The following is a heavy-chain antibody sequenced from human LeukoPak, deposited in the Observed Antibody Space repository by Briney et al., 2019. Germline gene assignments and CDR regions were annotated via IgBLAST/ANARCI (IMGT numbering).Heavy chain of an antibody. D-gene: IGHD6-19*01. CDR2: MNPNSGNT. CDR1: GYTFTSYD. CDR3: ARASTRVVTVSITVAGTVDC. V-gene: IGHV1-8*03. J-gene: IGHJ4*02. Sequence: ASVKVSCKASGYTFTSYDINWVRQATGQGLEWMGWMNPNSGNTGYAQKFQGRVTITRNTSISTAYMELSSLRSEDTAVYYCARASTRVVTVSITVAGTVDCWGQGTLVTVSS.